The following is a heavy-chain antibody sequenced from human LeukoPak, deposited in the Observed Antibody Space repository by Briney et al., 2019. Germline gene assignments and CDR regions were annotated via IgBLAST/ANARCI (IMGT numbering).Heavy chain of an antibody. CDR1: GYTFTSYY. CDR2: INPNSGGT. J-gene: IGHJ4*02. Sequence: ASVKVSCKASGYTFTSYYMHWVRQAPGQGLEWMGWINPNSGGTNYAQKFQGRVTMTRDTSISTAYMELSRLRSDDTAVYYCARGVGATRGYFDYWGQGTLVTVSS. V-gene: IGHV1-2*02. D-gene: IGHD1-26*01. CDR3: ARGVGATRGYFDY.